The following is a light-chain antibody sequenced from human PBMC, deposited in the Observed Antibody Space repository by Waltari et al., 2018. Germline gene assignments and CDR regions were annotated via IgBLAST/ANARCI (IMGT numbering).Light chain of an antibody. J-gene: IGKJ4*01. V-gene: IGKV4-1*01. Sequence: DIVMTPSPDSLAVSLGERATINCKSSQSVFYSSNNKNSLAWYQQKPGQPPQLPIYWSSTRESGFPDRFSGSGSGTDSTLTISSLQAEDVAVYYCQQYYSTLTFGGGTKVEIK. CDR2: WSS. CDR1: QSVFYSSNNKNS. CDR3: QQYYSTLT.